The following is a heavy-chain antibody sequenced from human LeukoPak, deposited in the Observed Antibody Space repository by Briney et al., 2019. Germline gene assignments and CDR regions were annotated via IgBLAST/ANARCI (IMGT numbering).Heavy chain of an antibody. CDR1: GGSISSYY. CDR2: IYYSGST. J-gene: IGHJ3*02. V-gene: IGHV4-59*01. Sequence: SETLSLTCTVSGGSISSYYWSWIRQPPGKGLEWIGYIYYSGSTNYNPSLKSRVTISVDTSKNQFSLKLSSVTAADTAVYYCARSPDDAFDIWGQGTMVTVSS. CDR3: ARSPDDAFDI.